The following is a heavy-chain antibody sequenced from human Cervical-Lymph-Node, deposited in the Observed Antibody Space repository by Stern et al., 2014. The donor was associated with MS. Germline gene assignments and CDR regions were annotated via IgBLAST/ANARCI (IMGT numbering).Heavy chain of an antibody. J-gene: IGHJ4*02. V-gene: IGHV1-46*01. Sequence: VPLVESGAEVKKPGASVKIFCKASGYTFTGYYMHWVRQAPGQGLEWMGIINPSDGSASYPQKFQGRVTMTRDTSTSTLYMELSSLRSNDTAVYYCAGGHTFDYWGQGTLVTVSS. CDR3: AGGHTFDY. CDR1: GYTFTGYY. CDR2: INPSDGSA.